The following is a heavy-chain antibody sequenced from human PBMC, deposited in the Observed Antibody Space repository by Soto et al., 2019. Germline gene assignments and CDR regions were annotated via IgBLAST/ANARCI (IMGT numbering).Heavy chain of an antibody. J-gene: IGHJ6*02. V-gene: IGHV1-3*01. Sequence: ASVKVSCKASVYTFTSYAMHWVRQEPGQRLEWMGWINAGNGNTKYSQKFQGRVTITRDTSASTAYMELSSLRSEDTAVYYCAREERTIYNGMDVWGQGTTVTVSS. CDR1: VYTFTSYA. CDR3: AREERTIYNGMDV. CDR2: INAGNGNT.